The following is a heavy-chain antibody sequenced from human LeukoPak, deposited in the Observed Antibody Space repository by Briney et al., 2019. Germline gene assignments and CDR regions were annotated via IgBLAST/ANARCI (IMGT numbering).Heavy chain of an antibody. Sequence: PGGSLRLSCAASGFTLSSYAMSWVRQAPGKGLEWVSGISWNSGSIGYADSVKGRFTISRDNARNALYLQMNSLRAEDTALYYCASREKDYFDYWGQGTLVTVSS. CDR1: GFTLSSYA. V-gene: IGHV3-9*01. D-gene: IGHD3-10*01. J-gene: IGHJ4*02. CDR3: ASREKDYFDY. CDR2: ISWNSGSI.